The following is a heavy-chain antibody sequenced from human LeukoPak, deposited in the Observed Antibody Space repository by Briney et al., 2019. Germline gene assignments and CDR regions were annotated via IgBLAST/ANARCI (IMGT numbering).Heavy chain of an antibody. CDR2: IKQDGSEK. D-gene: IGHD2-2*01. CDR1: GFTFSSYW. J-gene: IGHJ4*02. CDR3: ARDMGGDIVVVPAVSEYYFDY. Sequence: PGGSLRLSCAASGFTFSSYWMSWVRQAPGKGLEWVANIKQDGSEKYYVDSVKGRFTIPRDNAKNSLYLQMNSLRAEDTAVYYCARDMGGDIVVVPAVSEYYFDYWGQGTLVTVSS. V-gene: IGHV3-7*01.